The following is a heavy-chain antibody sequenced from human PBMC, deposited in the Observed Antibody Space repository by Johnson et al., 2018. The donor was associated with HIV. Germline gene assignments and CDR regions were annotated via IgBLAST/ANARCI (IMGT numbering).Heavy chain of an antibody. CDR2: ISYDGSNK. D-gene: IGHD3-16*01. CDR1: GFTFSSYA. Sequence: QVQLVESGGGLVQPGGSLRLSCAASGFTFSSYAMSWVRQAPGKGLEWVAVISYDGSNKYYADSVKGRFTISRDNSKNTLYLQMNSLRAEDTAVYYCAREGGSKDAFDIWGQGTMVTVSS. V-gene: IGHV3-30*04. CDR3: AREGGSKDAFDI. J-gene: IGHJ3*02.